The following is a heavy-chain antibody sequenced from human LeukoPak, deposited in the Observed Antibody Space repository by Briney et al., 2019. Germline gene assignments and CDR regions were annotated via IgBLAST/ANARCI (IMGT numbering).Heavy chain of an antibody. CDR2: ISGSGGST. Sequence: GGPLRLSCAASGFTFSSYAMSWVRQAPGKGLEWVSAISGSGGSTYYADSVKGRFTISRDNSKNTLYLQMNSLRAEDTAVYYCAGRLRYFDWFDYWGQGTLVTVSS. CDR3: AGRLRYFDWFDY. CDR1: GFTFSSYA. D-gene: IGHD3-9*01. V-gene: IGHV3-23*01. J-gene: IGHJ4*02.